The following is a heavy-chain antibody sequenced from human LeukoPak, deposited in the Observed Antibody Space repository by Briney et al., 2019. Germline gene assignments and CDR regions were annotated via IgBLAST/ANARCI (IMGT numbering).Heavy chain of an antibody. CDR1: GFTFSSYA. J-gene: IGHJ4*02. CDR2: ISYDGSNK. Sequence: GGSLRLSCAASGFTFSSYAMHWVRQAPGKGLEWVAVISYDGSNKYYADSVKGRFTISRDNSKNTLYLQMNSLRAEDTAVYYCAREGFYDSSGYFDNWGQGTLVTVSS. V-gene: IGHV3-30*04. CDR3: AREGFYDSSGYFDN. D-gene: IGHD3-22*01.